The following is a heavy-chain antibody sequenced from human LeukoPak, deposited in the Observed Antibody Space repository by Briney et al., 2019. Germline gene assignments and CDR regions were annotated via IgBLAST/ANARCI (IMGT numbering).Heavy chain of an antibody. CDR1: GFTFSGYS. D-gene: IGHD6-13*01. V-gene: IGHV3-21*01. CDR3: ARLEEQQLAMDV. J-gene: IGHJ6*03. Sequence: GGSLRLSCAASGFTFSGYSMIWVRQAPGKGLEWVSSIGPTSSAINYADSVKGRFTISRDNARNSLYLQMNSLRAEDTAVYYCARLEEQQLAMDVWGKGTTVTISS. CDR2: IGPTSSAI.